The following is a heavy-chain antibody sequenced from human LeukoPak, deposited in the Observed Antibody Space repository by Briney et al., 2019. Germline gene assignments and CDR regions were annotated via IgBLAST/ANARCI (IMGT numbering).Heavy chain of an antibody. J-gene: IGHJ4*02. D-gene: IGHD4-17*01. CDR1: GFTVDSNY. V-gene: IGHV3-53*01. CDR3: AKDPSDYGDYYFDY. Sequence: GGSLRLSCAASGFTVDSNYLSWVRQAPGKGLEWVSTIYTGGNTYYADSVKGRFTISRDNSKNTLYLQMNSLRAEDAAVYYCAKDPSDYGDYYFDYWGQGTLVTVSS. CDR2: IYTGGNT.